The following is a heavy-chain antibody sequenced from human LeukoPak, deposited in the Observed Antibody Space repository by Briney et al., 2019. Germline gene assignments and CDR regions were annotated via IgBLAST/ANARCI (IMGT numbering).Heavy chain of an antibody. CDR1: GGSISSSNW. J-gene: IGHJ5*02. D-gene: IGHD3-10*01. Sequence: SETLSLTCAVSGGSISSSNWWSWVRQPPGKGLEWIGEIYHSGSTNYNPSLKSRVTISVDKSKNQFSLKLSSVTAADTAVYYCTTDGGGRITMVRGVNRWFDPWGQGTLVTVSS. CDR2: IYHSGST. V-gene: IGHV4-4*02. CDR3: TTDGGGRITMVRGVNRWFDP.